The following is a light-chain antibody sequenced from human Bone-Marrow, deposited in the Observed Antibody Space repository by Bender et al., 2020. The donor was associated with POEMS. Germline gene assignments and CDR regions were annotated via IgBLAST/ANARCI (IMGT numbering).Light chain of an antibody. J-gene: IGLJ2*01. Sequence: QSVLTQPPSASGTPGQRVTISCSGGSSNIGAHAVNWYQHLPGTAPKLLIYSSHRRPSEVPDRCSGSKSGNTASLTISGLQAEDEGDYYCCSYASTRTPVLFGGGTKLTV. CDR2: SSH. CDR1: SSNIGAHA. CDR3: CSYASTRTPVL. V-gene: IGLV1-44*01.